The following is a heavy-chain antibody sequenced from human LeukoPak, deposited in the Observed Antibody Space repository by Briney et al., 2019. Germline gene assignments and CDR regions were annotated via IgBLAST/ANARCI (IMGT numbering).Heavy chain of an antibody. D-gene: IGHD5-24*01. Sequence: SETLSLTCAVYGGSFSGYYWSWIRQPPGQGLEWIGEINHSGSTNYNPSLKSRVTISVDTSKNQFSLKLSSVTAADTAVYYCARGREMAHVDYWGQGTLASLSS. V-gene: IGHV4-34*01. J-gene: IGHJ4*02. CDR3: ARGREMAHVDY. CDR1: GGSFSGYY. CDR2: INHSGST.